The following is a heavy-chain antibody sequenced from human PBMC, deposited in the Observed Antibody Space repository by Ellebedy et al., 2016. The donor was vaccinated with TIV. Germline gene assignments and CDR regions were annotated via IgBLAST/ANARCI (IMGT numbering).Heavy chain of an antibody. CDR3: ARNGELAPGGLDS. CDR2: TSYDGTNK. J-gene: IGHJ4*02. CDR1: ASIFSDFN. V-gene: IGHV3-30-3*01. Sequence: PGGSLRLSCAASASIFSDFNMHWFRQAPGTGLEWVTRTSYDGTNKYYVDSVQGRATISKDNAKNILHLQMNRVRSDYTAVYYCARNGELAPGGLDSWGQGPLVIVSS. D-gene: IGHD3-10*01.